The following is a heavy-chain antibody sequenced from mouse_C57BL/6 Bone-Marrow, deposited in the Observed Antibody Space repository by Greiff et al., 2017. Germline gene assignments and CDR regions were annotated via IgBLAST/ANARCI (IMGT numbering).Heavy chain of an antibody. J-gene: IGHJ3*01. CDR2: ISGGGGNT. CDR3: ARDWEGGFAY. CDR1: GFTFSSYT. Sequence: EVQGVESGGGLVKPGGSLKLSCAASGFTFSSYTMSWVRQTPEKRLEWVATISGGGGNTYYPDSVKGRFTISRDNAKNTLYLQMSSLRSEDTALYYCARDWEGGFAYWGQGTLVTVSA. D-gene: IGHD4-1*01. V-gene: IGHV5-9*01.